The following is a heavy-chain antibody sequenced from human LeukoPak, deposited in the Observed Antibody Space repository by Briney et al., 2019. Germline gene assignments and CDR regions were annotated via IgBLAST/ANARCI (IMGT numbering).Heavy chain of an antibody. CDR3: ARDREYYDSSGYSDY. J-gene: IGHJ4*02. CDR1: GGSISSGSYY. D-gene: IGHD3-22*01. Sequence: PSETLSPTCTVSGGSISSGSYYWSWIRQPAGKGLEWIGRIYTSGSTNYNPSLKSRVTISVDTSKNQFSLKLSSVTAADTAVYYCARDREYYDSSGYSDYWGQGTLVTVSS. V-gene: IGHV4-61*02. CDR2: IYTSGST.